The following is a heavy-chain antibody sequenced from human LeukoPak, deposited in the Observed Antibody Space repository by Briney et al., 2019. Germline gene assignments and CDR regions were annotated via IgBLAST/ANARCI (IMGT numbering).Heavy chain of an antibody. CDR3: AREPYYDSSGYCLDY. V-gene: IGHV3-11*01. CDR2: ISSSGSII. Sequence: AGGSLRLSCAASGFIFSDYYMSWIRQAPGKGLEWVSYISSSGSIIYYADSVKGRFTISRDNAKNSLYLQMNSLRVEDTAVYYCAREPYYDSSGYCLDYWGQGTLVTVSS. CDR1: GFIFSDYY. J-gene: IGHJ4*02. D-gene: IGHD3-22*01.